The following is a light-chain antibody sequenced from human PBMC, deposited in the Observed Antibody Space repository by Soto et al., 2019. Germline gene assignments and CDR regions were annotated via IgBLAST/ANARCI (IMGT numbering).Light chain of an antibody. CDR3: QSYDSRLSGYV. CDR2: GST. J-gene: IGLJ1*01. V-gene: IGLV1-40*01. Sequence: QSVLTQPPSVSGAPGQWVTISCTGSSSNFGAGFAVHWFQQLPGTAPKLLIFGSTNRPSGVPDRFSGSKSGTSASLAITGLQAEDEADYYCQSYDSRLSGYVFGNGTKLTV. CDR1: SSNFGAGFA.